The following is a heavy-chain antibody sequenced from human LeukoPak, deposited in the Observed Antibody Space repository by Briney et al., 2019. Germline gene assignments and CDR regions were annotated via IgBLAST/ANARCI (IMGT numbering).Heavy chain of an antibody. CDR3: SVGRLGELPFDL. J-gene: IGHJ4*02. Sequence: GGSLRLSCAASGFIFSDQNMNWVRQAPGKGLEWVSSISRTSNYIYYADSVKGRFTISRDNANNSLYLQMSSLRAEDTAIYYCSVGRLGELPFDLWGQGALVTVSS. CDR2: ISRTSNYI. D-gene: IGHD1-26*01. CDR1: GFIFSDQN. V-gene: IGHV3-21*01.